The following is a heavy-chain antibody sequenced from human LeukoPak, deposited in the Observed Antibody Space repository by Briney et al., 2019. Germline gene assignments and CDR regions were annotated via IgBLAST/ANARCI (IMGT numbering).Heavy chain of an antibody. V-gene: IGHV3-74*01. CDR1: GFTFSSYW. CDR3: ARDRHYGSGSYDY. CDR2: INSDGSIT. D-gene: IGHD3-10*01. J-gene: IGHJ4*02. Sequence: GGCLRLSCAASGFTFSSYWMHWVRQAPGKGLVWVSRINSDGSITSYSDSVKGRFTISRDNAKNTLYLQMNSLRAEDTAVYYCARDRHYGSGSYDYCGQGTLVTVSS.